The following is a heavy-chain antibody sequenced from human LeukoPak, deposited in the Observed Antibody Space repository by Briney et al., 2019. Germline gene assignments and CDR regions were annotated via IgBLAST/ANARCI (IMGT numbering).Heavy chain of an antibody. Sequence: ASVKVSCKVSGYTLTELSMHWVRQAPGKGLEWVGGFDPEDGETIYAQKFQGRVTMTEVTSTDTAYMELSSLRSEDTAVYYCATDLRFSGIFDYWGQGTLVTVSS. CDR2: FDPEDGET. V-gene: IGHV1-24*01. D-gene: IGHD3-10*01. J-gene: IGHJ4*02. CDR3: ATDLRFSGIFDY. CDR1: GYTLTELS.